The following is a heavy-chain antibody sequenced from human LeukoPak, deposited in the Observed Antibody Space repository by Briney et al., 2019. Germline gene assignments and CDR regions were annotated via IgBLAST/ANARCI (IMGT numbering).Heavy chain of an antibody. J-gene: IGHJ4*02. CDR3: AKDFSHDYGDFGFDY. CDR2: IRSKANSYAT. D-gene: IGHD4-17*01. V-gene: IGHV3-73*01. CDR1: GFTFSGSA. Sequence: GGSLRLSCAASGFTFSGSAMHWVRQASGKGLEWVGRIRSKANSYATAYAAPVKGRFTISRDDSKNTAYLQMNSLRAEDTAVYYCAKDFSHDYGDFGFDYWGQGTLVTVSS.